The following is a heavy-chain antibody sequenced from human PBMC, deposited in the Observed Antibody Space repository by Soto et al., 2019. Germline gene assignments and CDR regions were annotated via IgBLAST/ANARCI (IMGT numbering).Heavy chain of an antibody. Sequence: SVKVSCKASGGTFSSYTISWVRQAPGQGLEWMGRIIPILGIANYAQKFQGRVTITADKSTSTAYMELSSLRSEDTAVYYCARVMHYYGSGSYYYSTFDYWGQGTLVTVAS. CDR2: IIPILGIA. J-gene: IGHJ4*02. V-gene: IGHV1-69*02. D-gene: IGHD3-10*01. CDR3: ARVMHYYGSGSYYYSTFDY. CDR1: GGTFSSYT.